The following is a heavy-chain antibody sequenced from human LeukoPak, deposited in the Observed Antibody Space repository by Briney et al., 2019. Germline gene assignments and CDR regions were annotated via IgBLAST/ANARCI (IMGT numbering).Heavy chain of an antibody. CDR2: IIPILGIA. V-gene: IGHV1-69*02. J-gene: IGHJ4*02. CDR1: GGTFSGYT. Sequence: SVKVSCKASGGTFSGYTISWVRQAPGQGLEWMGRIIPILGIANYAQKFQGRVTITADKSTSTAYMELSSLRSEDTAVYYCARGVEMATILDYWGQGTLVTVSS. CDR3: ARGVEMATILDY. D-gene: IGHD5-24*01.